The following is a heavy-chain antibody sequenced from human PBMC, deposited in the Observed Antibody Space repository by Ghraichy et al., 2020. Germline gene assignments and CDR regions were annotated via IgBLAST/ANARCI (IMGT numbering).Heavy chain of an antibody. Sequence: GGSLRLSCAASGFTFSSYWMSWVRQAPGKGLEWVANIKQDGSENYYVDSVKGRFTTSRDNAKNSLYLQMNSLVAEDTAVYYCARDARDYGMDVWGQGTTVTVSS. CDR2: IKQDGSEN. D-gene: IGHD3-10*01. V-gene: IGHV3-7*01. J-gene: IGHJ6*02. CDR3: ARDARDYGMDV. CDR1: GFTFSSYW.